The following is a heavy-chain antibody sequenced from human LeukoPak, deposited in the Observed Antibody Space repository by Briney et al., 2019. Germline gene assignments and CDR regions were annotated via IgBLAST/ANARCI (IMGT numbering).Heavy chain of an antibody. CDR2: ISSSSNYI. CDR1: GFTFSSYS. V-gene: IGHV3-21*01. J-gene: IGHJ4*02. Sequence: GGSLRLSCVASGFTFSSYSMNWVRQAPGKGLEWVSSISSSSNYIYYADSGKGRFTLSRDNAKNSLYLQMNSLRAEDTAVYYCARDKIQRYCSSTSCYTGYFDYWGQGTLVTFSS. CDR3: ARDKIQRYCSSTSCYTGYFDY. D-gene: IGHD2-2*02.